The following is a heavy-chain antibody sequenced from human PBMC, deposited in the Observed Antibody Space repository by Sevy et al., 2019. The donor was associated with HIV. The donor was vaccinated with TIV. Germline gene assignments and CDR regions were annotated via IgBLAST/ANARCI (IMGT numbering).Heavy chain of an antibody. Sequence: GGSLRLSCAASGFTFSTYAMHWVRQAPCKGLEWVAVISYDRSNKYYADSVKGRFTISRDNSKNTLYLQMNSLRAEDTAVYYCARDYYYDSSGSLLNAFDIWGQGTMVTVSS. D-gene: IGHD3-22*01. V-gene: IGHV3-30*04. J-gene: IGHJ3*02. CDR1: GFTFSTYA. CDR3: ARDYYYDSSGSLLNAFDI. CDR2: ISYDRSNK.